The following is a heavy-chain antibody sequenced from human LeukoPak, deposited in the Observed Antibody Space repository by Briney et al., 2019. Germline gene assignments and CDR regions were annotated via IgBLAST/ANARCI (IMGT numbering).Heavy chain of an antibody. CDR3: ARVSYSSGWYLDY. CDR2: IYYSGST. D-gene: IGHD6-19*01. V-gene: IGHV4-59*01. CDR1: GGSISSYY. Sequence: SETLSLTCTVSGGSISSYYWSWIRQPPGKGLEWIGYIYYSGSTNYNPSLKSRVTISVDTSKNQLSLKLSSVTAADTAVYYCARVSYSSGWYLDYWGQGTLVTVSS. J-gene: IGHJ4*02.